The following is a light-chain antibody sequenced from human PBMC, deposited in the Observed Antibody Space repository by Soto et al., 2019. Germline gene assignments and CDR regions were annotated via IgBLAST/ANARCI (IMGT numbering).Light chain of an antibody. CDR2: DAS. V-gene: IGKV1-5*01. CDR1: QTISTW. Sequence: IQMTQSPSTLSASVGDRVTITCRASQTISTWLAWYQQKPGKAPELLIYDASSLESGVPSRFSGSGSGTEFTLTISSLQPDDFATYYCQHYNSYSEAFGQGTKVDIK. J-gene: IGKJ1*01. CDR3: QHYNSYSEA.